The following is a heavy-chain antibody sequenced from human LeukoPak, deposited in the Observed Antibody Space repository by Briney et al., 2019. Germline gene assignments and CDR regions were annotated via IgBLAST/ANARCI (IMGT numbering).Heavy chain of an antibody. CDR1: GESISGFY. CDR3: AGLRGYSYGFGTYYYYYMDV. J-gene: IGHJ6*03. CDR2: INHSGST. V-gene: IGHV4-34*01. D-gene: IGHD5-18*01. Sequence: SETLSLTCTVSGESISGFYWTWIRQPPGKGLEWIGEINHSGSTNYNPSLKSRVTISVDTSKNQFSLKLSSVTAADTAVYYCAGLRGYSYGFGTYYYYYMDVWGKGTTVTVSS.